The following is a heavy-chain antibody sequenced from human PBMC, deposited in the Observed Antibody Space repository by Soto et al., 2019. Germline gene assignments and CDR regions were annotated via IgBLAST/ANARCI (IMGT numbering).Heavy chain of an antibody. CDR1: GFTFSSYW. Sequence: EVQLVESGGGLVQPGGSLRLSCVASGFTFSSYWMHWVRQVPGKEPVWVSFIDSYGSSTKYADSVRGRFTISRDNAKNTLYLLMNGLRVEDTAVYYCVRGLGNSDHWGQGTRVTVSS. CDR2: IDSYGSST. J-gene: IGHJ4*02. V-gene: IGHV3-74*03. CDR3: VRGLGNSDH.